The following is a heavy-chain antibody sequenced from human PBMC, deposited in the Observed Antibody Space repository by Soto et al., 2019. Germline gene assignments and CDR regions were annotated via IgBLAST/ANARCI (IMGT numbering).Heavy chain of an antibody. Sequence: TLSLTCRVSGVSINSASYHWSWLRQHPGKGLEFIGYIFYTGSTYYNPSLETRVTISVDTSKNHVSLRLNAVTAADTAVYYCARLDYGDSAFDSWGRGTLVTVYS. D-gene: IGHD4-17*01. CDR2: IFYTGST. CDR3: ARLDYGDSAFDS. CDR1: GVSINSASYH. V-gene: IGHV4-31*03. J-gene: IGHJ4*02.